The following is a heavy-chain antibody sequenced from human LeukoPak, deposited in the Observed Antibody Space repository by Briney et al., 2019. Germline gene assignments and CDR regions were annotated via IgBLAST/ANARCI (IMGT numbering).Heavy chain of an antibody. D-gene: IGHD1-26*01. CDR3: ARGRAWELLGVDY. J-gene: IGHJ4*02. CDR1: GFTFGTYP. CDR2: ISEGSRTI. V-gene: IGHV3-48*04. Sequence: GGSLRLSCAASGFTFGTYPMNWVRQAPGKGLEWLSYISEGSRTIYYADSVKGRFTISRDNTQNSLYLQMSSLGAEDTAVYYCARGRAWELLGVDYWGQGTLVTVSS.